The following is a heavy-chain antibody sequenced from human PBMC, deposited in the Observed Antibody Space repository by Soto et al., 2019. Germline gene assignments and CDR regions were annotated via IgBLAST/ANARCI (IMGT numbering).Heavy chain of an antibody. V-gene: IGHV3-23*01. CDR2: ISGSGGST. CDR1: GFTFSSYA. Sequence: PWGSLRLSCAASGFTFSSYAMSWVRQAPGKGLEWVSAISGSGGSTYYADSVKGRFTISRDNSKNTLYLQMNSLRAEDTAVYYCAKDGHPTYYDILTGYFSYYGMDVWGQGTTVTVSS. CDR3: AKDGHPTYYDILTGYFSYYGMDV. D-gene: IGHD3-9*01. J-gene: IGHJ6*02.